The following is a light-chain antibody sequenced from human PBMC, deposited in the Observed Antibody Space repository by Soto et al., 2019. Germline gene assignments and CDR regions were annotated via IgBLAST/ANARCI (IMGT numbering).Light chain of an antibody. Sequence: QSVLTQPPSASGTPGQGVTISCSGRSSNIGSNTVNWYQQLPGTAPKLLIYNNNQRPSGVPDRFSGSKSGTSASLAISGLQSEDEADYYCAAWDDSLNGAVFGGGTQLTVL. CDR1: SSNIGSNT. CDR2: NNN. CDR3: AAWDDSLNGAV. V-gene: IGLV1-44*01. J-gene: IGLJ7*01.